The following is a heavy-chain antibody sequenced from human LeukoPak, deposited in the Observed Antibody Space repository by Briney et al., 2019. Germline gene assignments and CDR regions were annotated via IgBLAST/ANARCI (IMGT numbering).Heavy chain of an antibody. J-gene: IGHJ4*02. Sequence: GGSLRLSCAASGFTFSSYGMHWVRQAPGKGLEWVAVIWYDGSNKYYADSVKGRFTISRDNSKNTLYLQMNSLRAEDTAVYYCARDFSSQDTPTEWGQGTLVTVSS. V-gene: IGHV3-33*01. CDR1: GFTFSSYG. CDR2: IWYDGSNK. D-gene: IGHD4-17*01. CDR3: ARDFSSQDTPTE.